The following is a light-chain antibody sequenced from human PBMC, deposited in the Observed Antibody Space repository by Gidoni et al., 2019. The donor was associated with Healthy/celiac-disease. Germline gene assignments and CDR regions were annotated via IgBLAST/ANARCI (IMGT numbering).Light chain of an antibody. CDR2: KDS. CDR1: ALPKQY. CDR3: QSTDSSGIVVV. J-gene: IGLJ2*01. V-gene: IGLV3-25*03. Sequence: SYELTQPPSVSVSPGQTARIPCSGDALPKQYAYWYQQKSGQAPVMVIYKDSERPSGIPERFSGSSSGSTVTLTISGVQAEDEADYYCQSTDSSGIVVVFGGGTKLTVL.